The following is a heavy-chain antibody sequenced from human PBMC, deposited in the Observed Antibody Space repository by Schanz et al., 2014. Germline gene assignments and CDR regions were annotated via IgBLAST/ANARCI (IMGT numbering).Heavy chain of an antibody. J-gene: IGHJ5*02. V-gene: IGHV3-23*04. CDR2: ISGGGGSA. CDR3: ARAGYDADNWFDP. CDR1: GFTFNNYD. Sequence: EVQLVESGGGLVQPGGSLRLSCAASGFTFNNYDMNWVRLVPGKGLECVSGISGGGGSAYYADSVKGRFTISRDNAKNSLFLQMNSLRAEDTAVYYCARAGYDADNWFDPWGQGTLVTVAS. D-gene: IGHD2-2*01.